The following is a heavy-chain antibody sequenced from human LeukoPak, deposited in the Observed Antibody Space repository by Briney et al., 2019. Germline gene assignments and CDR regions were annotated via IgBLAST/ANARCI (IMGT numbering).Heavy chain of an antibody. CDR1: GDSIRRDNYY. CDR2: IYYSGST. J-gene: IGHJ4*02. D-gene: IGHD3-16*02. V-gene: IGHV4-39*01. Sequence: SETLSLTCTVSGDSIRRDNYYWGWIRQPPGKGLEWIGSIYYSGSTYYNPSLKSRVSISVDPSKSQFSLKLTSETAADTAVYYCATHPLLDYWGQGSLVTVSS. CDR3: ATHPLLDY.